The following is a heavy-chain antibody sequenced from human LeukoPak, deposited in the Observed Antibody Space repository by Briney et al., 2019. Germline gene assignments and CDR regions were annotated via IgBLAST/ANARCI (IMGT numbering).Heavy chain of an antibody. D-gene: IGHD2-2*01. CDR3: ARGGYCSSISCPFDY. V-gene: IGHV4-31*03. CDR2: IYYNGNT. CDR1: GGSISSSSYY. Sequence: SETLSLTCTVSGGSISSSSYYWGWIRQHPGKGLEWIGYIYYNGNTYYNPSLKSRVTISVDTSKNQFSLKLSSVTAADTAVYYCARGGYCSSISCPFDYWGQGTLVTVSS. J-gene: IGHJ4*02.